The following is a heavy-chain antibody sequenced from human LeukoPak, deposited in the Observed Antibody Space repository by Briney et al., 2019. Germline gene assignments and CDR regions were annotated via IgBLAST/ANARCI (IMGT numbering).Heavy chain of an antibody. D-gene: IGHD3-22*01. CDR2: VYYSGRT. J-gene: IGHJ3*01. CDR3: VRETTTEYYDSSGYYRQTEVFDA. Sequence: SETLSLTCTVSGDSVRSDTYYWSWIRQPPGKGLEWIGFVYYSGRTNYNASLKSRVTMSVDTSKNQFSLMLRSVTAADTAVYYCVRETTTEYYDSSGYYRQTEVFDAWGQGTMVTVSS. CDR1: GDSVRSDTYY. V-gene: IGHV4-61*01.